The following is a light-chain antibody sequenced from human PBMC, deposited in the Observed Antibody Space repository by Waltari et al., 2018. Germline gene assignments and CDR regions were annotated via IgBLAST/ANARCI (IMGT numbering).Light chain of an antibody. CDR3: SSYTTSGTLV. J-gene: IGLJ2*01. V-gene: IGLV2-14*03. CDR1: SSDIGAYDS. Sequence: QSALTQPVSVSGSLGQSITISCTGSSSDIGAYDSVSWYQQHPGRAPTLMIFHVTERPSGISSSFSGSKSGNTASLTISGLQTEDEADYYCSSYTTSGTLVFGGGTKLTIL. CDR2: HVT.